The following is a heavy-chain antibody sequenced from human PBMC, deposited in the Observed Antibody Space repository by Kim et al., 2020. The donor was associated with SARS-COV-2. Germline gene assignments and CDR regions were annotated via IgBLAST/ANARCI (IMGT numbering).Heavy chain of an antibody. J-gene: IGHJ5*02. CDR1: GGSINSRDHY. D-gene: IGHD2-8*01. CDR3: PRRRPASNSVDP. CDR2: VYYSGTT. Sequence: SETLSLTCTVSGGSINSRDHYWGWVRQTPGKGLEWIGSVYYSGTTYQNPSLKSRVFISVDTSKNQFSVKLNSVTAADTVVYYCPRRRPASNSVDPWGQGT. V-gene: IGHV4-39*01.